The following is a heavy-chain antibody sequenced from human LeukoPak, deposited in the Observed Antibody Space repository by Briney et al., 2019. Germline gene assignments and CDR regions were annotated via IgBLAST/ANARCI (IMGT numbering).Heavy chain of an antibody. V-gene: IGHV1-69*05. CDR2: IIPIFGTA. CDR3: AGSIAAAVYYFDY. Sequence: SVKVSCKASGGTFSSYAISWVRQAPGQGLEWMGGIIPIFGTANYAQKFQGRVTITTDESTSTAYMELSSLRSEDTAVYYCAGSIAAAVYYFDYWGQGTLVTVSS. CDR1: GGTFSSYA. J-gene: IGHJ4*02. D-gene: IGHD6-13*01.